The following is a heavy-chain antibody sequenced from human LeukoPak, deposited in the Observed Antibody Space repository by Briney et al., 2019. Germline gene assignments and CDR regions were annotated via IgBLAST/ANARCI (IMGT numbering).Heavy chain of an antibody. D-gene: IGHD4-23*01. J-gene: IGHJ4*02. CDR2: IYYSGNS. CDR1: GGSISSGGYY. Sequence: SETLSLTCTVSGGSISSGGYYWSWIRQHPGKGLEWIGYIYYSGNSFYNPSLKSRVTMSVDTSKNQFSLKLTSVTAADTAVYYCAREGYGGNYLDYWGQGTLVTVSS. CDR3: AREGYGGNYLDY. V-gene: IGHV4-31*03.